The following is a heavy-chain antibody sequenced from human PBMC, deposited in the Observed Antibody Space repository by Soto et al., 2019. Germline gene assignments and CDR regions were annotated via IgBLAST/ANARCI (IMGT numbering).Heavy chain of an antibody. CDR2: INPSGGST. CDR1: GYTFTSYY. V-gene: IGHV1-46*01. Sequence: GASVKVSCKASGYTFTSYYMHWVRQAPGQGLEWMGIINPSGGSTSYAQKFQGRVTMTRDTSTSTVYMELSSLRSEDTAVYYCARKQDVDTAMVINNGMDVWGQGTTVTVS. D-gene: IGHD5-18*01. J-gene: IGHJ6*02. CDR3: ARKQDVDTAMVINNGMDV.